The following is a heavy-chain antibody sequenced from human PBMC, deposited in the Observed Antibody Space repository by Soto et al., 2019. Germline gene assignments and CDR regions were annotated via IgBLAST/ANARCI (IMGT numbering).Heavy chain of an antibody. Sequence: ASVKVSCKASGYTFTSYYMHWVRQAPGQGLEWVGIINPSGGSTSYAQKFQGRVTMTRDTSTSTVYMELSSLRSEDTAVYYCARDRVNWNYQPSHYGMDVWGQGTTVTVSS. J-gene: IGHJ6*02. CDR3: ARDRVNWNYQPSHYGMDV. CDR2: INPSGGST. D-gene: IGHD1-7*01. CDR1: GYTFTSYY. V-gene: IGHV1-46*01.